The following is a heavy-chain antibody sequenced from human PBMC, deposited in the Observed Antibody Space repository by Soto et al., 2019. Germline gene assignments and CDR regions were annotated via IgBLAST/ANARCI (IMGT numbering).Heavy chain of an antibody. CDR1: GDSVTSNSVA. CDR2: TYYRSKWFN. CDR3: ARDRPTCNGDGCFSRYFDY. Sequence: QVQLQQSGPGLVRPSQTLSLTCAISGDSVTSNSVAWNWIRQSPSRGLEWLGRTYYRSKWFNDYAVSVASRITFTPDTSKNQFSLQLNSVTPEDTAVYYCARDRPTCNGDGCFSRYFDYWGQGSLVTVSS. D-gene: IGHD2-8*02. J-gene: IGHJ4*02. V-gene: IGHV6-1*01.